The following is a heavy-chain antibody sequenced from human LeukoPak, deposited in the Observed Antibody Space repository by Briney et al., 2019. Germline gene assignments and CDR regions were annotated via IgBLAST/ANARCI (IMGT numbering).Heavy chain of an antibody. D-gene: IGHD6-19*01. J-gene: IGHJ4*02. CDR1: EINLSGHW. V-gene: IGHV3-7*01. CDR3: VRESLSVAGSC. Sequence: PGGCLRLSCAASEINLSGHWMHWVRQAPGKGLGWLATMAQDGSRESYVDSVRGRFTISRDNAKNSLYLQMNSLRTEDTAMYYCVRESLSVAGSCWGQGTLVTVSS. CDR2: MAQDGSRE.